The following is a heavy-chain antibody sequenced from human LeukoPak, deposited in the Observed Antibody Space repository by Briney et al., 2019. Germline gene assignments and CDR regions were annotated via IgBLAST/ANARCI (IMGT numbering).Heavy chain of an antibody. D-gene: IGHD3-10*01. Sequence: SETLSLTCTVSGDSISGYYWSWIRQPAGRGLEWIGRIFNSGSTSYSPSLRSRVTMSLDTSKNQFSLKLTSVTPADTALYYCARENYYNSGSYRFDYWGQGTLVTVSS. CDR3: ARENYYNSGSYRFDY. CDR1: GDSISGYY. CDR2: IFNSGST. V-gene: IGHV4-4*07. J-gene: IGHJ4*02.